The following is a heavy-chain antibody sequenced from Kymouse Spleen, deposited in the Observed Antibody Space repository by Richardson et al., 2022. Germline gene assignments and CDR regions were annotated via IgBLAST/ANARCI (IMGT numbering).Heavy chain of an antibody. CDR1: GGSFSGYY. V-gene: IGHV4-34*01. CDR2: INHSGST. D-gene: IGHD3-9*01. Sequence: QVQLQQWGAGLLKPSETLSLTCAVYGGSFSGYYWSWIRQPPGKGLEWIGEINHSGSTNYNPSLKSRVTISVDTSKNQFSLKLSSVTAADTAVYYCARDDYDILTGYSSYNWFDPWGQGTLVTVSS. CDR3: ARDDYDILTGYSSYNWFDP. J-gene: IGHJ5*02.